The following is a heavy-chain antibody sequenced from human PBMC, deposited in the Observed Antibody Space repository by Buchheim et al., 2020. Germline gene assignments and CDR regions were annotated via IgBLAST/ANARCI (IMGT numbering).Heavy chain of an antibody. D-gene: IGHD2-2*02. J-gene: IGHJ5*02. Sequence: EVQLLESGGGLIQPGGSLRLPCAASGFTFSSYWMHWVRQAPGKGLVWVSRINSDGSSTSYADSVKGRFTISRDNATNTLYLQMNSRRAEDTAVYYCARDHGISEGYCSSTSCYIGWFDPWGQGTL. CDR1: GFTFSSYW. V-gene: IGHV3-74*01. CDR2: INSDGSST. CDR3: ARDHGISEGYCSSTSCYIGWFDP.